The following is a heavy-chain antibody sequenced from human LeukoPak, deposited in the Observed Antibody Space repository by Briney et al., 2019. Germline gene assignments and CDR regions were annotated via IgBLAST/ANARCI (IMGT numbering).Heavy chain of an antibody. Sequence: MAGESLKISCKGSGYSFTSYWISWVRQMPGKGLEWMGRIDPSDSYTNYSPSFQGHVTISADKSISTAYLQWSSLKASDTAMYYCARSYYDFWSGYYTRTPLRYYYYYGMDVWGQGTTVTVSS. V-gene: IGHV5-10-1*01. D-gene: IGHD3-3*01. J-gene: IGHJ6*02. CDR1: GYSFTSYW. CDR2: IDPSDSYT. CDR3: ARSYYDFWSGYYTRTPLRYYYYYGMDV.